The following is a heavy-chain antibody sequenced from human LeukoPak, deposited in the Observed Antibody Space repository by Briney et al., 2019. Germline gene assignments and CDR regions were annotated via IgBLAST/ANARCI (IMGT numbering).Heavy chain of an antibody. CDR1: GGSISSSSYY. CDR2: IHTSGDT. Sequence: PSETLSLTCTVSGGSISSSSYYWGWIRQPPGKGLEWIGRIHTSGDTTYNPSLKSRVTISVDTSKNQFSLKLSSVTAADTAVYYCARAVYYDSSGDPSALYFDYWGQGTLVTVSS. V-gene: IGHV4-39*07. CDR3: ARAVYYDSSGDPSALYFDY. D-gene: IGHD3-22*01. J-gene: IGHJ4*02.